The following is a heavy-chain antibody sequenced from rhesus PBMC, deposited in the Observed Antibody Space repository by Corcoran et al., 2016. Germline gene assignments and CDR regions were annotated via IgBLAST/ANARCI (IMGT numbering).Heavy chain of an antibody. D-gene: IGHD5-24*01. V-gene: IGHV3-30*01. CDR2: FRSKADGGTV. CDR3: TTKGQRGYSPHYFDN. J-gene: IGHJ4*01. CDR1: GFTCSNVW. Sequence: EVQLVESGGGLVQPGGSLRFSCAGSGFTCSNVWMNWVRQAPGKGLEGVARFRSKADGGTVVYAPYVKGSFPISKDDSKNTVYLQMNSLKTEDTAVYYCTTKGQRGYSPHYFDNWGQGVPVIVSS.